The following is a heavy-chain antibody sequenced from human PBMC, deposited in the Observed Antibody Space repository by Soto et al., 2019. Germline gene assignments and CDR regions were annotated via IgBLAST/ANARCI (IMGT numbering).Heavy chain of an antibody. D-gene: IGHD2-8*01. CDR1: GYTFTSSG. Sequence: ASVKVSCKASGYTFTSSGISWVRQAPGQGLEWMGRISTYNGNTNYPQSLQGRLTMTTDTSTTTAYMELRNLRSDDTAVYYCARDPYHVLMVNAPNLYGMDVWGQGTTVTVSS. V-gene: IGHV1-18*01. J-gene: IGHJ6*02. CDR3: ARDPYHVLMVNAPNLYGMDV. CDR2: ISTYNGNT.